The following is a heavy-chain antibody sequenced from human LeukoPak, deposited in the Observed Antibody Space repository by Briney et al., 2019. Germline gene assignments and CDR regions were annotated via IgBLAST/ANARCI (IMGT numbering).Heavy chain of an antibody. CDR2: IYYSGRT. D-gene: IGHD3-22*01. Sequence: SETLSLTCTIFGDSVSRSDSYWDWTRQPPGKGLEWIGTIYYSGRTYYSPSLKSRVTLSVDMSNNQFSLTLSSVTAAVTALYFCARRRYYDSSGYLEWGQGTLVTVSS. J-gene: IGHJ1*01. CDR1: GDSVSRSDSY. CDR3: ARRRYYDSSGYLE. V-gene: IGHV4-39*01.